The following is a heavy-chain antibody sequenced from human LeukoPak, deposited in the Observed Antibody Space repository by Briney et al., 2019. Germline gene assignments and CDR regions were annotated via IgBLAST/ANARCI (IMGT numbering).Heavy chain of an antibody. D-gene: IGHD6-13*01. Sequence: SETLSLTCTVSGGSISSSSYYWGWIRQPPGKGLGWIGSIYYSGSTYYNPSLKSRVTISVDTSKNQFSLKLSSVTAADTAVYYCASYSSWVDYWGQGTLVTVSS. CDR3: ASYSSWVDY. CDR2: IYYSGST. J-gene: IGHJ4*02. CDR1: GGSISSSSYY. V-gene: IGHV4-39*07.